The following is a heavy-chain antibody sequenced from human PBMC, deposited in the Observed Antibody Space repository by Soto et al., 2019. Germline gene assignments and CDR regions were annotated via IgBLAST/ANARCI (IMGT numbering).Heavy chain of an antibody. CDR3: ARYGDYGGNYFDY. D-gene: IGHD4-17*01. CDR1: GFTFSSYS. J-gene: IGHJ4*02. CDR2: ISSSSSTI. Sequence: GGSLRLSCAASGFTFSSYSMNWVRQAPGKGLEWVSYISSSSSTIYYADSVKGRFTISRGNAKNSLYLQMNSLRAEDTAVYYCARYGDYGGNYFDYWGQGTLVTVSS. V-gene: IGHV3-48*01.